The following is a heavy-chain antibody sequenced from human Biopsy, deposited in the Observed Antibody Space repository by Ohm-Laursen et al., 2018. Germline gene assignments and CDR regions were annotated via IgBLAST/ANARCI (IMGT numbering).Heavy chain of an antibody. J-gene: IGHJ3*01. Sequence: TLSLTCTVSDDSIGNFYWTWIRQPPGQGLEWIGHASYSGYTNYNPSLKSRVTISVDTSKNHFSLNLRSVTAADTAVYSCARLGNFWNAEDGLDLWGLGTMVTVSS. CDR2: ASYSGYT. CDR3: ARLGNFWNAEDGLDL. D-gene: IGHD3-3*01. CDR1: DDSIGNFY. V-gene: IGHV4-59*08.